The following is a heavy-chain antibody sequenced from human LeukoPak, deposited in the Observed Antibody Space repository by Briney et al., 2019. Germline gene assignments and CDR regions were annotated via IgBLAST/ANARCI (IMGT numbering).Heavy chain of an antibody. D-gene: IGHD5-18*01. CDR2: ISPMFGIA. J-gene: IGHJ6*03. CDR1: GGTLGTYA. CDR3: ARENSWIQPYMDV. Sequence: SVKVSCKASGGTLGTYAVGWVRQAPGQGLEWMGRISPMFGIANYTQKFQGRVTITTDESANTAYMELSSLTSEDTAVYYCARENSWIQPYMDVWGKGTTVIVSS. V-gene: IGHV1-69*05.